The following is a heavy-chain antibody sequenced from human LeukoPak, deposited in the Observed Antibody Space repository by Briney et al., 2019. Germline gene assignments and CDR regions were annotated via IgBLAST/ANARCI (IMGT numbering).Heavy chain of an antibody. CDR3: ARDASSGLGSDTNYYYMDV. D-gene: IGHD3-10*01. J-gene: IGHJ6*03. Sequence: GASVKVSCKASGYTFTSYDINWVRQATGQGLERMGWMNPNSGNTGYAQKFQGRVTMTRNTSISTAYMELSSLRSEDTAVYYCARDASSGLGSDTNYYYMDVWGKGTTVTVSS. V-gene: IGHV1-8*01. CDR2: MNPNSGNT. CDR1: GYTFTSYD.